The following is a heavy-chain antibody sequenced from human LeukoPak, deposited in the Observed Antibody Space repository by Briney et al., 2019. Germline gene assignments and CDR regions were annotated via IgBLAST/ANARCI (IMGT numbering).Heavy chain of an antibody. V-gene: IGHV1-18*01. D-gene: IGHD2-2*02. J-gene: IGHJ1*01. Sequence: ASVKVSCKASGYTFTSYGISWVRQAPGQGLEWMGWISAYNGNTNYAQKLQGRVTMTTDTSTSTAYMELRSLRSDDTAVYYCARAAPHLAPAAIVHAEYSQHGGQGPLVPVS. CDR3: ARAAPHLAPAAIVHAEYSQH. CDR2: ISAYNGNT. CDR1: GYTFTSYG.